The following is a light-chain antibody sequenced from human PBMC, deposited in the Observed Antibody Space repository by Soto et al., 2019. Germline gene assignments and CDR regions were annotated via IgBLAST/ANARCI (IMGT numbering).Light chain of an antibody. V-gene: IGKV3-15*01. Sequence: EIVMTQSPATLSVSPGERATLSCRASQSVSNNYLAWYQQKPGQAPRRLIYGASTRATGIPARFSGSGSGTEFTLTISSLQSEDFAVYYCQQYNNWPPITFGQGTRLEVK. J-gene: IGKJ5*01. CDR2: GAS. CDR3: QQYNNWPPIT. CDR1: QSVSNN.